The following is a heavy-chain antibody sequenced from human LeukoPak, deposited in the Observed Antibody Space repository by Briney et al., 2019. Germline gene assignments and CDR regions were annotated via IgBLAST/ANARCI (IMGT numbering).Heavy chain of an antibody. D-gene: IGHD5-18*01. CDR1: GFTFNSYG. CDR3: AKEKLPSGYSFLTDY. CDR2: ISYDGPNK. V-gene: IGHV3-30*18. J-gene: IGHJ4*02. Sequence: GSLRLSCAASGFTFNSYGMHWVRQAPGKGLEWVAVISYDGPNKYYADSVKGRFTISRDDSKSTLYLQMNSLRPEDTAVYYCAKEKLPSGYSFLTDYWGQGTLVTVSS.